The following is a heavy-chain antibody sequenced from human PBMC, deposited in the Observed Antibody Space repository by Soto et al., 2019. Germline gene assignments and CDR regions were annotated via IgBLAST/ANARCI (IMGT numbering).Heavy chain of an antibody. Sequence: SETLSLTCAVSGGSISSGGYSWSWIRQPPGKGLEWIGYIYHSGSTYYNPSLKSRVTISVDRSKNQFSLKLSSVTAADTAVYYCARAESSSWYVFDYSGQGSLVTVSS. CDR2: IYHSGST. J-gene: IGHJ4*02. CDR3: ARAESSSWYVFDY. CDR1: GGSISSGGYS. V-gene: IGHV4-30-2*01. D-gene: IGHD6-13*01.